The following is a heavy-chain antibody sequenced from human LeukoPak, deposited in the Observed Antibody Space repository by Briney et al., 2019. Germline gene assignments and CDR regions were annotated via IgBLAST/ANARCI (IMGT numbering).Heavy chain of an antibody. V-gene: IGHV4-30-2*01. J-gene: IGHJ4*02. Sequence: PSETLSLTCAVSGGSISSGGYSWSWIRQPPGKGLEWIGYIYHSGSTYYNPSLKSRVTISVDRSKNQFSLKLSSVTAADTAVYYCARAGDGYYDSSGYYFDYWGQGTLVTVSS. CDR2: IYHSGST. D-gene: IGHD3-22*01. CDR3: ARAGDGYYDSSGYYFDY. CDR1: GGSISSGGYS.